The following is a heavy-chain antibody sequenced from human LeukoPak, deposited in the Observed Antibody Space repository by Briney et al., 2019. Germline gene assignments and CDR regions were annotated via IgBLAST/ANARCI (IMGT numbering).Heavy chain of an antibody. CDR1: GFTFSSYE. CDR2: ISSSGSTI. J-gene: IGHJ4*02. Sequence: GGSLRLSCAASGFTFSSYEMNWVRHAPGKGLEWVSYISSSGSTIYYADSVKGRFTISRDNAKNSLYLQMNSLRAEDTAVYYCAREGYSYGYDYWGQGTLVTVSS. V-gene: IGHV3-48*03. CDR3: AREGYSYGYDY. D-gene: IGHD5-18*01.